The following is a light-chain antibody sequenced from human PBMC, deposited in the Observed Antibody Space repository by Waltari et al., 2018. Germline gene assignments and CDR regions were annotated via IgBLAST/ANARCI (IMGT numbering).Light chain of an antibody. Sequence: DIVVTQSQDSLAASLGGRVPMNGKSSQTVFKTYNNRNYLGWFQQKPGQPPKLLIYWASTRESGVPDRFSGSGSGTDFTLTISSLQAEDVAVYYCQQYYDNWTFGQGTKVEIK. CDR1: QTVFKTYNNRNY. CDR2: WAS. V-gene: IGKV4-1*01. J-gene: IGKJ1*01. CDR3: QQYYDNWT.